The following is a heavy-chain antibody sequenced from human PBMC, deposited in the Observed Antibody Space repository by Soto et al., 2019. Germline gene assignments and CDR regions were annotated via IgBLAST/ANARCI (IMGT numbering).Heavy chain of an antibody. CDR1: GYTFSGYY. CDR2: INTDTGGT. Sequence: QIQLVQSGAEVKKPGASVKVSCRASGYTFSGYYMHWLRQAPGQGPEWLGWINTDTGGTDSVHKFQGRVTMTRDTSISTAYLELSSLRSDETAVYYCARDPIGGGTPYYCDFWGQGTLVTVSS. J-gene: IGHJ4*02. D-gene: IGHD3-10*01. CDR3: ARDPIGGGTPYYCDF. V-gene: IGHV1-2*07.